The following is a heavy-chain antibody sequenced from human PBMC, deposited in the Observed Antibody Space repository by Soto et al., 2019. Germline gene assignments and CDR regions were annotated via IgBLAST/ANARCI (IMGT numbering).Heavy chain of an antibody. CDR1: GYTFTSYD. Sequence: ASVKVSCKASGYTFTSYDINWVRQATGQGLEWMGWMNPNSGNTGYAQKFQGRVTMTRNTSISTAYMELSSLRSEDTAVYYCARGRETAAIEGYYYMDVWGKGTTVTVSS. V-gene: IGHV1-8*01. D-gene: IGHD2-2*02. CDR2: MNPNSGNT. J-gene: IGHJ6*03. CDR3: ARGRETAAIEGYYYMDV.